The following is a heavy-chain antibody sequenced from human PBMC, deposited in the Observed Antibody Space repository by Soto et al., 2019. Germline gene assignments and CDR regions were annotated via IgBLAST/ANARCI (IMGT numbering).Heavy chain of an antibody. CDR3: WLYCTNGVVCRGGMDV. CDR2: ISSSSSYI. Sequence: EVQLVESGGGLVKPGGSLRLSCAACGFTFSSYSMNWIRQAPGKGLEWVSSISSSSSYIYYADSVKGRFTIFRDNAKNSLYLQMNSLRAEDTAVYYCWLYCTNGVVCRGGMDVWGQGTTVTVSS. J-gene: IGHJ6*02. V-gene: IGHV3-21*01. CDR1: GFTFSSYS. D-gene: IGHD2-8*01.